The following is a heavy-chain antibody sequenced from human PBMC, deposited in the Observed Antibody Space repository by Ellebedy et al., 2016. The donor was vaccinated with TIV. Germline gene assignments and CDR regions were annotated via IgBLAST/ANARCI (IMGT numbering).Heavy chain of an antibody. V-gene: IGHV3-23*01. J-gene: IGHJ6*02. CDR1: GFTFSSYA. CDR3: AKDMVFGDGKWEIDV. D-gene: IGHD1-26*01. Sequence: GESLKISCEASGFTFSSYAMSWVRQAPGKGLEWVSGINNGGRTTSYADSVKGRFTISRDNSRSTLYLQMNSLRAEDSAVYYCAKDMVFGDGKWEIDVWGQGTTVTVSS. CDR2: INNGGRTT.